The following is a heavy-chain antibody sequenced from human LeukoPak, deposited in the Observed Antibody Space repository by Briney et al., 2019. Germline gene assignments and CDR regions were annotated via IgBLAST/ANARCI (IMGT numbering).Heavy chain of an antibody. CDR2: INPNSGGT. CDR3: ARDTAMVLNWFDP. J-gene: IGHJ5*02. CDR1: GYTFTSNY. D-gene: IGHD5-18*01. Sequence: ASVKVSCKAFGYTFTSNYMHWVRQAPGQGLEWMGWINPNSGGTNYAQKFQGRVTMTRDTSISTAYMELSRLRSDDTAVYYCARDTAMVLNWFDPWGQGTLVTVSS. V-gene: IGHV1-2*02.